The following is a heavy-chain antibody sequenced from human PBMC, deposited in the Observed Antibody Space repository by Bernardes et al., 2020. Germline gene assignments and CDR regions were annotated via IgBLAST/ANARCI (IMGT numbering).Heavy chain of an antibody. CDR2: ISGSGGST. D-gene: IGHD6-13*01. V-gene: IGHV3-23*01. Sequence: GGSLRLSCAASGFTFSSYAMSWVRQAPGKGLEWVSAISGSGGSTYYADSVKGRFTISRDNSKNTLYLQMNSLRAEDTAVYYCAKKPGIAAAGHKSPFDVWGQGTTVTVSS. J-gene: IGHJ6*02. CDR3: AKKPGIAAAGHKSPFDV. CDR1: GFTFSSYA.